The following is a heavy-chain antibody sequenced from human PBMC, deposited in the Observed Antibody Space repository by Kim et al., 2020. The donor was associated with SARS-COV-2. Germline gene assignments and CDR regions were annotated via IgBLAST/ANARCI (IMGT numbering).Heavy chain of an antibody. CDR3: ARRGLGYCSGGSCYSGFDY. CDR1: GGSISSYY. Sequence: SETLSLTCTVSGGSISSYYWSSIRQPPGKGLEWIGYIYYSGSTNYNPSLKSRVTISVDTSKNQFSLKLSSVTAADTAVYYCARRGLGYCSGGSCYSGFDYGGQGTLVTVSS. CDR2: IYYSGST. J-gene: IGHJ4*02. D-gene: IGHD2-15*01. V-gene: IGHV4-59*08.